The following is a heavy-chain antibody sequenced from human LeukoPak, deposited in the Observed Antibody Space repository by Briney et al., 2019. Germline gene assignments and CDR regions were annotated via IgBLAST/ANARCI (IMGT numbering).Heavy chain of an antibody. V-gene: IGHV3-23*01. CDR2: ISGSGGST. Sequence: PGGSLRLSCAASGFTFSSYAMSWVRQAPGKGLEWVSAISGSGGSTYYADSVKGRFTISRDNSKNTLYLQMNSLRAEDTAVYYCAKGTYYYDSSGYYPPNFVDYWGQGPLVTVSS. CDR1: GFTFSSYA. D-gene: IGHD3-22*01. J-gene: IGHJ4*02. CDR3: AKGTYYYDSSGYYPPNFVDY.